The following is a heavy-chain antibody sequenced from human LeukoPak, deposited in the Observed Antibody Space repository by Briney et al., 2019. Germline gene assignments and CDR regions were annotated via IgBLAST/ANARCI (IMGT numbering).Heavy chain of an antibody. J-gene: IGHJ4*02. CDR3: ARDVPYYYDSSGYHFDC. V-gene: IGHV3-11*01. D-gene: IGHD3-22*01. Sequence: GGSLRLSCAASGFTFSDYYMSWIRQAPGKGLEWVSYISSSGSTIYYADSVKGRFTISRDNAKNSLYLQMNSLRAEDTAVYYCARDVPYYYDSSGYHFDCWGQGTLVTVSS. CDR1: GFTFSDYY. CDR2: ISSSGSTI.